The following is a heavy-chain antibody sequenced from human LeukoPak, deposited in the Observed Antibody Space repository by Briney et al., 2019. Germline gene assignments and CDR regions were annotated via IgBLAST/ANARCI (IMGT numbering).Heavy chain of an antibody. CDR1: GFTFSSYS. J-gene: IGHJ4*02. CDR3: ASSLRNFAMHY. CDR2: ISSSSSYI. D-gene: IGHD2-2*01. Sequence: GSLRLSCAASGFTFSSYSMNWVRQAPGKGLEWVSSISSSSSYIYYADSVKGRFTISRDNAKNSLYLQMNSLRAEDTAVYYCASSLRNFAMHYWGQGTLVTVSS. V-gene: IGHV3-21*01.